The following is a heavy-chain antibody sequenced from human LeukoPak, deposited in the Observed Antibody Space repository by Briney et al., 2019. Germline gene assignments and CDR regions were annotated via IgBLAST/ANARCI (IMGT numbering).Heavy chain of an antibody. Sequence: SETLSLTCTVSGGSISSGSYYWSWIRQPAGKGLEWIGRIYTSGSTNYNPSLKSRVTISVDTSKNQLSLKLSSVTAADTAVYYCARGPLGLSCMDVWGKGTTVTVSS. D-gene: IGHD3-16*01. CDR2: IYTSGST. V-gene: IGHV4-61*02. CDR1: GGSISSGSYY. CDR3: ARGPLGLSCMDV. J-gene: IGHJ6*04.